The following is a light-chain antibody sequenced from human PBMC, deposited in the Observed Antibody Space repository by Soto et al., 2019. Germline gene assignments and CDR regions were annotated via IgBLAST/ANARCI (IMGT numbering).Light chain of an antibody. J-gene: IGLJ1*01. CDR2: EVY. CDR1: SSDVGGYDY. CDR3: CSYAGSYSYV. V-gene: IGLV2-11*01. Sequence: QSVLTQPRSVSGSPGQPVTISCTGTSSDVGGYDYVSWYQHYPGKAPKLMIFEVYLRPSGVPDRFSGSKSGNTASLTISGLRAEDEADYYCCSYAGSYSYVFGNGTKVTVL.